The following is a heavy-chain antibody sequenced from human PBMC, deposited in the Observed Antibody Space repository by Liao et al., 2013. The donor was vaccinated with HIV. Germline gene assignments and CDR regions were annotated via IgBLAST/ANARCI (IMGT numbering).Heavy chain of an antibody. Sequence: QVLLQESGPGLVKPSQTLSLTCTVSGYSVSSGDYYWTWIRQPAGKGWSGLGVSIPVGVPTTTPPSRRRVAMSIDTSKSQFSLILNSVTAADTAVYYCARQRVLMGFDAFDIWAKGQWSPSLQ. CDR2: SIPVGVP. D-gene: IGHD3-9*01. CDR1: GYSVSSGDYY. J-gene: IGHJ3*02. CDR3: ARQRVLMGFDAFDI. V-gene: IGHV4-61*02.